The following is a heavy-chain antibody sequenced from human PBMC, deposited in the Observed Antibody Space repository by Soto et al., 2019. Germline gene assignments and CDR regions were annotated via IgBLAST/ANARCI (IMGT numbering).Heavy chain of an antibody. Sequence: PGGSLRLSCAASGFTFSSYAMSWVRQAPGKALEWVSAISGSGVSTYYADSVRGRFTISRDNSKNTLYLQMNSLRAEDTAVYYCAKGSITIFGVVTDYYYYMDVWGKGTTVTVSS. CDR1: GFTFSSYA. D-gene: IGHD3-3*01. V-gene: IGHV3-23*01. CDR2: ISGSGVST. CDR3: AKGSITIFGVVTDYYYYMDV. J-gene: IGHJ6*03.